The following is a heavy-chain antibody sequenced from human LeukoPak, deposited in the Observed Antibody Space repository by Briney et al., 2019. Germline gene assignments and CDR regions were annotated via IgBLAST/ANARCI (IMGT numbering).Heavy chain of an antibody. CDR2: INHSGST. CDR1: GGSFSGYY. J-gene: IGHJ4*02. D-gene: IGHD1-26*01. Sequence: SETLSLTCAVYGGSFSGYYWSWIRQPPGKGPEWIGEINHSGSTNYNPSLKSRVTISVDTSKNQFSLKLSSVTAADTAVYYCALVGATTVWGQGTLVTVSS. CDR3: ALVGATTV. V-gene: IGHV4-34*01.